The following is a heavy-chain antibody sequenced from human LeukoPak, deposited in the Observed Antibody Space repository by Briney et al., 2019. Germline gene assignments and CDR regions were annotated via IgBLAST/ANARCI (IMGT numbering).Heavy chain of an antibody. CDR1: GYIFTDYY. CDR3: ARSKRRGDLLDY. CDR2: INPNSGGT. Sequence: ASVKVSCKASGYIFTDYYMHWVRQAPGQELGWMGRINPNSGGTNYAQKFQGRVTMTRDTSISTAYMELTSLRSDDTALYYCARSKRRGDLLDYWGQGILVTASS. V-gene: IGHV1/OR15-1*04. D-gene: IGHD2-21*02. J-gene: IGHJ4*02.